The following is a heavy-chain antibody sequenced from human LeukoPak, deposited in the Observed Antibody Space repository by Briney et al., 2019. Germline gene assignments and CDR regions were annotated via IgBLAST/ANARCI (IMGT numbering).Heavy chain of an antibody. V-gene: IGHV3-21*01. D-gene: IGHD4-23*01. CDR3: ARGNSDAFDI. Sequence: GGSLRLSCAASGFTFSTYSMNWVRQAPGKGLEWVSSISSSGSYIYYADSVKGRFTISRDNSKNTLYLQVNSLTAEDTAVYYCARGNSDAFDIWGHGTMVTVSS. CDR2: ISSSGSYI. J-gene: IGHJ3*02. CDR1: GFTFSTYS.